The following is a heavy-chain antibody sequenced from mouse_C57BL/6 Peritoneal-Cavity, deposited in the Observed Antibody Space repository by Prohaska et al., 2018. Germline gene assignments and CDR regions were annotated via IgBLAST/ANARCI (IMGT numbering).Heavy chain of an antibody. J-gene: IGHJ3*01. Sequence: FTGYWIEWVKQRPGHGLEWIGEILPGSGSTNYNDKFKGKATFTADTSANTAYMQLSSLTTEDSAIYYCAGGYPAWFAYWGQGTLVTVSA. V-gene: IGHV1-9*01. D-gene: IGHD2-2*01. CDR1: FTGYW. CDR2: ILPGSGST. CDR3: AGGYPAWFAY.